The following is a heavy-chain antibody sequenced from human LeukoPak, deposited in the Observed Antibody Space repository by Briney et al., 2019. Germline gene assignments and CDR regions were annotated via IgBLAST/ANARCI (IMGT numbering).Heavy chain of an antibody. V-gene: IGHV3-23*01. Sequence: QTGGSLRLSCAASGFTFSGYAMSWVRQAPGKGLEWVSAISGSGVGTYYADSVKGRFTISRDNSKNTLYLQMNSLRAEDTAVYYCAKGTMDGGQYYYDTGGGQGTLVTVSS. J-gene: IGHJ4*02. CDR1: GFTFSGYA. D-gene: IGHD3-22*01. CDR3: AKGTMDGGQYYYDTG. CDR2: ISGSGVGT.